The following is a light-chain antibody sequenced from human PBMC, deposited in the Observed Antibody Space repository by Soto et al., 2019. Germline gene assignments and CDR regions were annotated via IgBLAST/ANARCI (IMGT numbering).Light chain of an antibody. CDR3: QQYGNSPIT. J-gene: IGKJ5*01. CDR1: QSVSSSY. V-gene: IGKV3-20*01. CDR2: GAS. Sequence: EIVLTQSPGTLSLSPGERVTLPWRASQSVSSSYVAWYKQQPGQAPRLLSYGASSRATDIPDRCSGSGAGTEFTLTISSLAPEDFEVYYCQQYGNSPITFGQGTRLEIK.